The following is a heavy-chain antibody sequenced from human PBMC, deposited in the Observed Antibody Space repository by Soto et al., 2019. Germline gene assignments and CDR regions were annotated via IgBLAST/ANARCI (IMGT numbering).Heavy chain of an antibody. J-gene: IGHJ5*02. CDR1: GLSITDSEMG. V-gene: IGHV2-26*01. CDR2: IDSSGEK. Sequence: QVTLKESGPVLVKPTETLTLRCTVSGLSITDSEMGVSWIRQPPGPPLEWLAHIDSSGEKSDRTFLKSRLAISKDTSKSQIVLTMTNMDPADTATYYCARRHLAVAVSPWFDPWGQGIPVTVSS. CDR3: ARRHLAVAVSPWFDP. D-gene: IGHD6-19*01.